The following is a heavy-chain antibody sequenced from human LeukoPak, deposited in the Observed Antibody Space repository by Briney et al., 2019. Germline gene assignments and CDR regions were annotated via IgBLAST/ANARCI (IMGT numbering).Heavy chain of an antibody. CDR1: GGSISSSSYY. D-gene: IGHD6-19*01. CDR2: VYYSGST. CDR3: AIAVAGLVRGYYFDY. V-gene: IGHV4-39*07. J-gene: IGHJ4*02. Sequence: SETLSLTCTVSGGSISSSSYYWGWIRQPPGKGLEWIGSVYYSGSTYYNPSLKSRVTISVDTSNNQFSLNLSSVTAADTAVYYCAIAVAGLVRGYYFDYWGQGTLVTVSS.